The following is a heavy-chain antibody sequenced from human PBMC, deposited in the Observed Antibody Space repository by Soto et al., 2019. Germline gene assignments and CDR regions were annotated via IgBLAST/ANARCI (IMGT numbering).Heavy chain of an antibody. CDR2: IYYRGST. CDR1: GGSISSGDDY. Sequence: QVQLQESGPGLVKPSQTLSLTCTVSGGSISSGDDYWSWIRQAPGKGLEWIGYIYYRGSTFYNPSLKSRITISVDTSKNQFSLKLSSVTAADTAVYYCARADSIPPRYWFDPWGQGTLVTVSS. CDR3: ARADSIPPRYWFDP. D-gene: IGHD2-21*01. J-gene: IGHJ5*02. V-gene: IGHV4-30-4*01.